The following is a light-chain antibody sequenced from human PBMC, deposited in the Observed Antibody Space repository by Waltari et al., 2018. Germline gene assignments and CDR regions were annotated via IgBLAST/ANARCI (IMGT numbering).Light chain of an antibody. CDR3: SSYMDSTTLEL. J-gene: IGLJ2*01. Sequence: QSALTQPASVSGSPGQSITISCTGTSSDIGSYNYVSWYQQHPGKAPKLIIYDVTHRPSGVSNRFSGSKSGNTASLTISGLQAEYEADYYCSSYMDSTTLELFGGGTSLTVL. CDR2: DVT. CDR1: SSDIGSYNY. V-gene: IGLV2-14*03.